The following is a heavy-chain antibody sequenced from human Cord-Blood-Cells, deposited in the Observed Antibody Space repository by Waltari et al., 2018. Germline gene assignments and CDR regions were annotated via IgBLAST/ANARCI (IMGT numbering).Heavy chain of an antibody. CDR3: ARLDSGSYDENWFDP. CDR1: GGSISSSSYY. Sequence: QVQLQQWGPGLVKPSETLSLTCTVSGGSISSSSYYWGWIRQPPGKGLEWIGSIYYSGSTYYNPSLKSRVTISVDTSKNQFSLKLSSVTAADTAVYYCARLDSGSYDENWFDPWGQGTLVTVSS. D-gene: IGHD1-26*01. V-gene: IGHV4-39*01. J-gene: IGHJ5*02. CDR2: IYYSGST.